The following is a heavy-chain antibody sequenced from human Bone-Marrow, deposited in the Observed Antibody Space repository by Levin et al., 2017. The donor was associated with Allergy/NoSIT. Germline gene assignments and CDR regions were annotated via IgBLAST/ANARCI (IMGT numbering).Heavy chain of an antibody. Sequence: SETLSLTCSVSGRSISGGGYYWSWIRQHPGEGLEWIGYIFYSGITYYNPSLKSRLTISVDTSKNQFSLKLRSVTAADTAVYYCARGKRAYCSGGSCREVYYTCGMDVWGQGTTVTVSS. J-gene: IGHJ6*02. V-gene: IGHV4-31*02. CDR1: GRSISGGGYY. D-gene: IGHD2-15*01. CDR3: ARGKRAYCSGGSCREVYYTCGMDV. CDR2: IFYSGIT.